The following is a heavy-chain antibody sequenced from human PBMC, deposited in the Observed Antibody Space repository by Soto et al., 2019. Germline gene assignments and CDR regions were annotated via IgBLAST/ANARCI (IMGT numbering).Heavy chain of an antibody. CDR1: GFTFSSYS. CDR2: ISSSSSTI. D-gene: IGHD2-15*01. V-gene: IGHV3-48*02. J-gene: IGHJ4*02. CDR3: ARGGPWTPEGLAY. Sequence: PGGSLRLSCAASGFTFSSYSMNWVRQAPGKGLEWVSYISSSSSTIYYADSVKGRFTISRDNSKNTLYMQMNSLRNEDTAVYYCARGGPWTPEGLAYWGQGTLVTVSS.